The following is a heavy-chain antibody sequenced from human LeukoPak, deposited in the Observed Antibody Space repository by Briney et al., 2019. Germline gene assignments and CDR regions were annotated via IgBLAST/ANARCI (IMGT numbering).Heavy chain of an antibody. CDR3: ARGVPGDY. D-gene: IGHD1-1*01. V-gene: IGHV3-48*01. Sequence: GGSLRLSCAASGFTFSSYSMNWVRQAPGKGLEWVSYISSSSSTIYYADSVKGRFTISRDNAKNSLYPQMNSLRAEDTAVYYCARGVPGDYWGQGTLVTVSS. CDR2: ISSSSSTI. CDR1: GFTFSSYS. J-gene: IGHJ4*02.